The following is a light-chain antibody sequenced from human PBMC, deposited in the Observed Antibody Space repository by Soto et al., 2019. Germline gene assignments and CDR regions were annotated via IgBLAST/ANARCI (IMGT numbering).Light chain of an antibody. Sequence: FVLTQSPAILSFSPGERATLSCRASQTVRNNYLAWYQQKPGQAPRLLIYDASSRATGIPDRFSGGGSGTDFTLTISRLEPDAFAGYYCTQFSSYPITFGGGTKVE. CDR3: TQFSSYPIT. J-gene: IGKJ4*01. CDR1: QTVRNNY. V-gene: IGKV3-20*01. CDR2: DAS.